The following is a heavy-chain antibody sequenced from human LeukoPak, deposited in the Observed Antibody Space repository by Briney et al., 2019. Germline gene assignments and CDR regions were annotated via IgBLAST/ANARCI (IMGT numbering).Heavy chain of an antibody. J-gene: IGHJ6*02. CDR1: GFNFGAYT. D-gene: IGHD2-15*01. CDR3: ARDPVVVVAATPDGMDV. CDR2: IFSRSESI. Sequence: PGGSLRLSCAASGFNFGAYTINWVRQAPGKGLEWVSCIFSRSESILYADSVKGRFTISRDNAKNSLYLQMNSLRAEDTAVYYCARDPVVVVAATPDGMDVWGQGTTVTVSS. V-gene: IGHV3-21*01.